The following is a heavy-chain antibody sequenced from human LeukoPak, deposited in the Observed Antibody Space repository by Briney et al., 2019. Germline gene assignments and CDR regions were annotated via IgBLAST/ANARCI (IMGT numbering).Heavy chain of an antibody. Sequence: GGSLRLSCAASGFTFSSYAMSWVRQAPGKGLEWVSAISGSGGSTYYADSVKGRFTISRDNSKNTLYLQMNSLRAEDTAVYYCAKESDSWSGYYRSNFDYWGQGTLVTVSS. CDR3: AKESDSWSGYYRSNFDY. CDR2: ISGSGGST. CDR1: GFTFSSYA. D-gene: IGHD3-3*01. J-gene: IGHJ4*02. V-gene: IGHV3-23*01.